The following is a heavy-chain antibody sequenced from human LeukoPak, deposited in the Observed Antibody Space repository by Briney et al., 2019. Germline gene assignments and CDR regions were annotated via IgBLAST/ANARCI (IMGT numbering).Heavy chain of an antibody. D-gene: IGHD4-17*01. CDR1: GGTFSSYA. J-gene: IGHJ5*02. CDR2: IIPILGIA. V-gene: IGHV1-69*04. CDR3: ARDWTVTTSRFDP. Sequence: ASVKVSCKASGGTFSSYAISWVRQAPGQGLEWMGMIIPILGIANYAQKFQGRVTITADKSTSTAYMELSSLRSEDTAVYYCARDWTVTTSRFDPWGQGTLVTVSS.